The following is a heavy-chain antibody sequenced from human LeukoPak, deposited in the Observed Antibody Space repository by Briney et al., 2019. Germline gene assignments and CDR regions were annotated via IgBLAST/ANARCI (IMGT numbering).Heavy chain of an antibody. CDR2: INHSGST. J-gene: IGHJ3*02. CDR3: AGEMDIEVVPAAMFHDAFDI. D-gene: IGHD2-2*03. CDR1: GGSFSGYY. Sequence: SETLSLTCAVYGGSFSGYYWSWIRQPPGKGLEWIGEINHSGSTNYNPSLKSRVTISVDTSKNQFSLKLSSVTAADTAVYYCAGEMDIEVVPAAMFHDAFDIWGQGTMVTVSS. V-gene: IGHV4-34*01.